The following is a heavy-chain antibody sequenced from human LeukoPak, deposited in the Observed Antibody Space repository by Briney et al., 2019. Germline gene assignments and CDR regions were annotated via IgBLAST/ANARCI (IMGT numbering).Heavy chain of an antibody. J-gene: IGHJ4*02. Sequence: SETLSLTCVVSGGSISSSIYYWAWVRQPPGKGLEWIGTVFYNGATQYSPSLRSRVTISVDKSENQFSLKLSSVTAADTAVYYCARNGDLCLEYWGQGALVTVSS. CDR3: ARNGDLCLEY. V-gene: IGHV4-39*07. CDR2: VFYNGAT. CDR1: GGSISSSIYY. D-gene: IGHD4-17*01.